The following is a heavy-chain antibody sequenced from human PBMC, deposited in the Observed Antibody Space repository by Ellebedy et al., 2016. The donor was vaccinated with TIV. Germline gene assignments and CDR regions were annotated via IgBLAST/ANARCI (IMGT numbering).Heavy chain of an antibody. V-gene: IGHV3-33*01. Sequence: PGGSLRLSCEASGFIFSNYGMHWVRQAPGKGLEWVAFIWYDGGNKYYTDSVKGRFTISRDNSKNTLYLQMNNLGAEDTAVFYCARDRHVDRGDCLDYWGHGTLVTVSS. J-gene: IGHJ4*01. CDR1: GFIFSNYG. CDR3: ARDRHVDRGDCLDY. CDR2: IWYDGGNK. D-gene: IGHD2-21*02.